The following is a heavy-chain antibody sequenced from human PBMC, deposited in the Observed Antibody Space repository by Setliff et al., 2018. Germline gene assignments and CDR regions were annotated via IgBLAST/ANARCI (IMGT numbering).Heavy chain of an antibody. CDR1: GESFDTYY. J-gene: IGHJ4*02. Sequence: SETLSLTCNVYGESFDTYYWSWIRQPPGKGLEWFGEINQSGSGDYNPSFKGRVTISVDTSKKQFSLTLSSVTAADTATYYCVRVRVVQGYYEFDSWGQGALVTVSS. CDR3: VRVRVVQGYYEFDS. D-gene: IGHD3-16*01. V-gene: IGHV4-34*01. CDR2: INQSGSG.